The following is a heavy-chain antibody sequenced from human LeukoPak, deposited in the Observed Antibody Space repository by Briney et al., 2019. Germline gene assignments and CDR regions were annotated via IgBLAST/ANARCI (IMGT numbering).Heavy chain of an antibody. Sequence: RASVKVSCKASGYTFTSYYMHWVRQAPGQGLEWMGIINPSGGSTSYAQKFQGRVTMTRDTSTSTVYMELSSLRSEDTAVYYCASFRAQYSGSYTPISHFDYWGQGTLVTVSS. D-gene: IGHD1-26*01. V-gene: IGHV1-46*01. CDR2: INPSGGST. J-gene: IGHJ4*02. CDR3: ASFRAQYSGSYTPISHFDY. CDR1: GYTFTSYY.